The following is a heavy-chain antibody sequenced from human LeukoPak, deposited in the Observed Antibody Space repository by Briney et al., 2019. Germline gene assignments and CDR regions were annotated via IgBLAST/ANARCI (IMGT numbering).Heavy chain of an antibody. Sequence: PSETLSLTCTASGGSISSYCWSWIRQPAGKGLEWIGRIYTSGSTNYNPSLKSRATMSVDTSKNQLSLKLSSVTAADTAVYNCARERVNYDFWGGVPDFDPWGQGTLVTVSS. D-gene: IGHD3-3*01. CDR3: ARERVNYDFWGGVPDFDP. J-gene: IGHJ5*02. CDR1: GGSISSYC. CDR2: IYTSGST. V-gene: IGHV4-4*07.